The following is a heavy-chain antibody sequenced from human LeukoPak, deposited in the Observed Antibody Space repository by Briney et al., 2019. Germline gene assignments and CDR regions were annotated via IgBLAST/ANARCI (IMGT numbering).Heavy chain of an antibody. Sequence: SVKVSCKASGFTFTSSAVQWVRQARGQRLEWIGWIVVGSGNTNYAQKFQERVTITRDMSTSTAYMELSSLRSEDTAVYYCAAFRYCSSTSCYRSGVNWFDPWGQGTLVTVSS. D-gene: IGHD2-2*01. CDR3: AAFRYCSSTSCYRSGVNWFDP. CDR2: IVVGSGNT. J-gene: IGHJ5*02. CDR1: GFTFTSSA. V-gene: IGHV1-58*01.